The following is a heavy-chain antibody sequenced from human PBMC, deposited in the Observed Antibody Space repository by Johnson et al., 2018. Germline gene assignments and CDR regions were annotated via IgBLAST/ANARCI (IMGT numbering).Heavy chain of an antibody. Sequence: VQLLESGGGVVQPGRSLRLSCAASGFTFSSYAIHWVRQAPGKGLEWVAVISYDGRNKYYADSLKGRFTISRDNSKNTLYLQMNSLRAEDTAVYYCARPSYDFWSPPADVWGKGTTVTVSS. CDR1: GFTFSSYA. V-gene: IGHV3-30*04. J-gene: IGHJ6*04. CDR3: ARPSYDFWSPPADV. CDR2: ISYDGRNK. D-gene: IGHD3-3*01.